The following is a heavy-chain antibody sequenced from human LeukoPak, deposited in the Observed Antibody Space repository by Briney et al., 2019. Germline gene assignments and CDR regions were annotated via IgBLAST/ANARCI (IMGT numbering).Heavy chain of an antibody. D-gene: IGHD3-22*01. CDR3: AKVLDYDSSGYYLDY. CDR1: RFTFSSYA. V-gene: IGHV3-23*01. J-gene: IGHJ4*02. Sequence: PGGSLRLSCAASRFTFSSYAMSWVRQAPGKGLEWVSAISGSGGSTYYADSVKGRFTISRDNSKNTLYLQMNSLRAEDTAVYYCAKVLDYDSSGYYLDYWGQGTLVTVSS. CDR2: ISGSGGST.